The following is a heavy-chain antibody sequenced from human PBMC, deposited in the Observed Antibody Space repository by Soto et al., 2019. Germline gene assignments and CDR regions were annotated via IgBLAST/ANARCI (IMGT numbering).Heavy chain of an antibody. Sequence: QVQLVESGGSLVEPGGSLRLSCAASGFRFSDHYMTWIRQAPGKGLEWVSKISSGGTTMYYADSVKGRFTVSRDNAQNSLYLQMDGLRAEDTAVYFCAGDPYYYGSAFWGQGTLVTVSS. D-gene: IGHD3-10*01. CDR2: ISSGGTTM. CDR3: AGDPYYYGSAF. CDR1: GFRFSDHY. V-gene: IGHV3-11*01. J-gene: IGHJ4*02.